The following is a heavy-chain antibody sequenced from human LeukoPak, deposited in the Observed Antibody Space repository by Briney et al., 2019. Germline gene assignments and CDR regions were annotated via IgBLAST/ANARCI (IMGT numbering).Heavy chain of an antibody. V-gene: IGHV1-69*05. D-gene: IGHD3-22*01. CDR3: ARGPDYYDSSGYYYTDFDY. J-gene: IGHJ4*02. Sequence: SVKVSCKASGGTFSSYAISWVRQAPGRGLEWMGRIIPIFGTANYAQKFQGRVTITTDESTSTAYMELSSLRSEDTAVYYCARGPDYYDSSGYYYTDFDYWRQGTLVTVSS. CDR1: GGTFSSYA. CDR2: IIPIFGTA.